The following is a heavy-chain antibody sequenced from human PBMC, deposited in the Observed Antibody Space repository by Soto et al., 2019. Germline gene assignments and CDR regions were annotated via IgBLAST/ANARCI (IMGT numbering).Heavy chain of an antibody. CDR2: VKTKIDGGTS. CDR3: TKDCSGGSCYPGAHYSFYAMDV. CDR1: GFSFSYAW. J-gene: IGHJ6*02. Sequence: GGSLRLSCAASGFSFSYAWMSWVRQAPGKGLEWVGRVKTKIDGGTSDYAAPVKGRFTISRDDSKRVVFLQMNSLKTEDTAVYYCTKDCSGGSCYPGAHYSFYAMDVWGPGTTVTVSS. V-gene: IGHV3-15*01. D-gene: IGHD2-15*01.